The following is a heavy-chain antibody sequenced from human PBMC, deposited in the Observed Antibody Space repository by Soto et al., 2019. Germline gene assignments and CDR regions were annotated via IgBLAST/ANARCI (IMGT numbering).Heavy chain of an antibody. Sequence: GESLKISCKGAGYSFTSYWIGWVRQMPGKGLEWMGIIYPGDSDTRYSPSFQCQVTISADKSISTAYLQWSSLKASDTAMYYCARLLAATEIVTVTQNSLFAYWGQGTLVTVSS. CDR3: ARLLAATEIVTVTQNSLFAY. D-gene: IGHD2-15*01. CDR1: GYSFTSYW. J-gene: IGHJ4*02. CDR2: IYPGDSDT. V-gene: IGHV5-51*01.